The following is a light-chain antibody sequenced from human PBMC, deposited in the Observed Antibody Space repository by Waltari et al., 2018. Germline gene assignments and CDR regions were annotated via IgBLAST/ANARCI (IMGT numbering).Light chain of an antibody. CDR1: QSISSW. V-gene: IGKV1-5*03. CDR3: QQYNSYWT. J-gene: IGKJ1*01. Sequence: DLQITQPPSTLSASVGDRVTITCRASQSISSWSAWYQQKPGEAPKLLIYKASSLESGVPSRFSGSGSGTEFTLTISSLQPDDFATYYCQQYNSYWTFGQGTKVEIK. CDR2: KAS.